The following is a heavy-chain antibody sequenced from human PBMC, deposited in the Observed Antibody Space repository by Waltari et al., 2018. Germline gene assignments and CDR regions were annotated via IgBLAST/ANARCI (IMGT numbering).Heavy chain of an antibody. CDR1: GFTISGTW. V-gene: IGHV3-74*01. J-gene: IGHJ3*02. CDR3: ASSDAFDI. Sequence: EVQLVESGGGLVQPGGSLRLSCAASGFTISGTWLHWVRQVPGKGLVWVSRISGDGSTINYADSVKGRFTISRDNSKNTLYLQMNSLRAEDTAVYYCASSDAFDIWGQGTMVTVSS. CDR2: ISGDGSTI.